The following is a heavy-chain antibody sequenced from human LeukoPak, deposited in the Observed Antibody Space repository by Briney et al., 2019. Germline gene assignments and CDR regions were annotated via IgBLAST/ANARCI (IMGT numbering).Heavy chain of an antibody. D-gene: IGHD3-22*01. Sequence: PGGSLRLSCEASGFTFSHYWMHWVRQAPGKGLVWVSRTNTDGSSTSYVDSVKGRFTISRDNAKNTMYLQMNSLRAEDTAMYYCVPTDSSGLDWGQGTLVTASS. CDR2: TNTDGSST. CDR1: GFTFSHYW. J-gene: IGHJ4*02. V-gene: IGHV3-74*01. CDR3: VPTDSSGLD.